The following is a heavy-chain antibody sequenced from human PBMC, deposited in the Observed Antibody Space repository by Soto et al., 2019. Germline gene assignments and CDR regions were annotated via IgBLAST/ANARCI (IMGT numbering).Heavy chain of an antibody. D-gene: IGHD2-15*01. V-gene: IGHV2-5*02. CDR3: AHRQDGDGGSGFDY. Sequence: QITLKESGPTLVKPTQTLTLTCTFSGFSLSTSGVGVGWIRQPPGKALEWLALIYWDDDKRYSPSLKSRLTITKDTSKNQVVLTMTYMDPVDTATYYCAHRQDGDGGSGFDYWGQGTLVTVSS. CDR1: GFSLSTSGVG. CDR2: IYWDDDK. J-gene: IGHJ4*02.